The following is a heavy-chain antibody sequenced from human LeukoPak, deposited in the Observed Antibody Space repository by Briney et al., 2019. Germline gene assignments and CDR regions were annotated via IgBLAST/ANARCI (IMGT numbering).Heavy chain of an antibody. CDR2: ISSSGSTI. D-gene: IGHD2-2*01. J-gene: IGHJ6*04. CDR1: GFTFSSYE. V-gene: IGHV3-48*03. Sequence: GGCLRLSCAASGFTFSSYEMKWVRQAPGKGLEWVSYISSSGSTIYYADSVKGRFTLSRDNAKNSLYLQMNSLRAEDTAVYYCARDDCSSTSCYAQYGMDVWGKGTTVTVSS. CDR3: ARDDCSSTSCYAQYGMDV.